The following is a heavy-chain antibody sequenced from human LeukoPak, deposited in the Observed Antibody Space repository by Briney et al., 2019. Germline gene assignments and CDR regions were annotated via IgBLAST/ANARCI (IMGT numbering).Heavy chain of an antibody. J-gene: IGHJ5*02. Sequence: YNGNTNYAQKFPGRVTMTRNTSISTAYMELSSLRSEDTAVYYCARGTYYHDSGSSNWFDPWGQGTLVTVSS. V-gene: IGHV1-8*01. CDR3: ARGTYYHDSGSSNWFDP. D-gene: IGHD3-10*01. CDR2: YNGNT.